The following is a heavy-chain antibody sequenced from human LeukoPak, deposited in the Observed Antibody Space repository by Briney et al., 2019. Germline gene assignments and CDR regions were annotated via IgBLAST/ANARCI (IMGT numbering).Heavy chain of an antibody. D-gene: IGHD2-2*01. CDR1: GFTFGDYA. V-gene: IGHV3-49*04. J-gene: IGHJ4*02. CDR3: TRAPAALCDY. CDR2: IRSKAYGGTT. Sequence: GGSLRLSCTASGFTFGDYAMSWVRQAPGKGLEWVGFIRSKAYGGTTEYAASVKGRFTISRDDSKSIAYLQMNSLKTEDTAVYYCTRAPAALCDYWGQGTLVTVSS.